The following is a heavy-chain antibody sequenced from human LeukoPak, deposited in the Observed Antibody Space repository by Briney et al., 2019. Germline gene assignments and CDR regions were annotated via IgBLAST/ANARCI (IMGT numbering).Heavy chain of an antibody. CDR3: AREGQLWLNWFDP. D-gene: IGHD5-18*01. CDR2: IYYSGST. CDR1: GGSTSSSSYY. V-gene: IGHV4-39*07. Sequence: SSGTLSLTCTVSGGSTSSSSYYWGWIRQPPGKGLEWIGSIYYSGSTYYNPSLKSRVTISVDTSKNQFSLKLSSVTAADTAVYYCAREGQLWLNWFDPWGQGTLVTVSS. J-gene: IGHJ5*02.